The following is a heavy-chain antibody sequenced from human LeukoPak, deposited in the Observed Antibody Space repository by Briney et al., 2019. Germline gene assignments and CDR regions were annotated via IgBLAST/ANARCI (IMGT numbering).Heavy chain of an antibody. CDR2: FHYNWSS. Sequence: ASETLSLTCTFSGSSTSSYYWSWIRQPPGKGQELIRYFHYNWSSNYNPSFKSRVTISLDTSKNPFSLKLNSVTAADPAVYYFARGGLLGAPLIWFDPWGQGTLVTVSS. CDR3: ARGGLLGAPLIWFDP. J-gene: IGHJ5*02. CDR1: GSSTSSYY. D-gene: IGHD1-26*01. V-gene: IGHV4-59*01.